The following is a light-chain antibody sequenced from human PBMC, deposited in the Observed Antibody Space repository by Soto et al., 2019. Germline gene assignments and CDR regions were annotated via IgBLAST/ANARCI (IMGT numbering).Light chain of an antibody. Sequence: QSVLTQSPSASGTLGQRVTISCSGSTSNIGINSVNWYQQLPGTAPKLLIYTSNQRPSGVPDRFSGSKTGTSGSLAISWLQSEDEADYYCAAWDASLNGWVFGGGTKLTVL. J-gene: IGLJ3*02. CDR2: TSN. V-gene: IGLV1-44*01. CDR1: TSNIGINS. CDR3: AAWDASLNGWV.